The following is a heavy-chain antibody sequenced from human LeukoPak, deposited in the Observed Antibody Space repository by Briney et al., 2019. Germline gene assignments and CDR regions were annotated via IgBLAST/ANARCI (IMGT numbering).Heavy chain of an antibody. CDR3: ARVRVYSFDY. CDR1: GGSISSGGYS. D-gene: IGHD4-4*01. J-gene: IGHJ4*02. Sequence: SETLSLTCTVSGGSISSGGYSWSWIRQHPGKGLEWIGYIYYSGSTYYNPSLKSRVTISVDTSKNQFSLKLSSVTAADTAVYYCARVRVYSFDYWGQGTLATVSS. CDR2: IYYSGST. V-gene: IGHV4-31*03.